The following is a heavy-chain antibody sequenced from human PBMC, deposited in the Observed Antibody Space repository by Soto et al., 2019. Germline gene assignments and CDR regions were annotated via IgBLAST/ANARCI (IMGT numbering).Heavy chain of an antibody. Sequence: ASVKVSCKASGYTFTSYDINWVRQATGQGLEWMGWMNPNSGNTGYAQKFQGRVTMTRNTSISTAYMELSSLRSEDTAVYYCAKDLLNYLPKSSGIFDYWGQGTLVTVSS. V-gene: IGHV1-8*01. D-gene: IGHD3-3*01. CDR2: MNPNSGNT. J-gene: IGHJ4*02. CDR1: GYTFTSYD. CDR3: AKDLLNYLPKSSGIFDY.